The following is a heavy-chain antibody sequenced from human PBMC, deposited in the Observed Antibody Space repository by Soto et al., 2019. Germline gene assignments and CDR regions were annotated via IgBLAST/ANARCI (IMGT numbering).Heavy chain of an antibody. Sequence: GASAKSCCKACGGSFGSCSSCWVQHAPGQGLEWMGGIIPIFGTANYAQKFQGRVTITADEYRSTAYMELSSLRSEDKAVYYCARDGVHPLIRRMEVWGHGTTVTGSS. V-gene: IGHV1-69*13. CDR1: GGSFGSCS. J-gene: IGHJ6*02. CDR2: IIPIFGTA. CDR3: ARDGVHPLIRRMEV. D-gene: IGHD2-8*01.